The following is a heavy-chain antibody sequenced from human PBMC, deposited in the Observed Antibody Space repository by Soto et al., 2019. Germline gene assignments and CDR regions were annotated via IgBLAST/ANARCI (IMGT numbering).Heavy chain of an antibody. J-gene: IGHJ4*02. CDR1: GYTFSNFW. Sequence: GEYLKISCPCSGYTFSNFWIAWVRHLPGKGLEYMGTIYPGDSEPRYSPPSHGKVTISSDRSIGTAYLQWSGLEASDSAFYFWARSPRSSPYFDYWGQGAQVTVSS. CDR2: IYPGDSEP. V-gene: IGHV5-51*01. D-gene: IGHD6-13*01. CDR3: ARSPRSSPYFDY.